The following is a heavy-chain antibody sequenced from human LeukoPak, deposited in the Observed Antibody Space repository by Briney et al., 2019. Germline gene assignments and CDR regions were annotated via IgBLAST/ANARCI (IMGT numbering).Heavy chain of an antibody. CDR3: ARGFNVRGDAFDI. CDR2: INHSGST. J-gene: IGHJ3*02. V-gene: IGHV4-34*01. CDR1: GGSFSGYY. Sequence: PSETLSLTCAVYGGSFSGYYWSWIRQPPGKGREWIGEINHSGSTNYNPSLKSRFTILVDTSKNQCSLKLSSVTAADTAVYYCARGFNVRGDAFDIWGQGTMVTVSS. D-gene: IGHD3-10*02.